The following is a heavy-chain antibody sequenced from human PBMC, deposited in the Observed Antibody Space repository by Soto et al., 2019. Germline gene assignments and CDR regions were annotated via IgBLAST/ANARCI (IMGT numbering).Heavy chain of an antibody. CDR3: AREPGKGTYGMDV. CDR1: GGSISSYY. D-gene: IGHD1-26*01. V-gene: IGHV4-59*01. J-gene: IGHJ6*02. Sequence: PSETLSLTCTVSGGSISSYYWSWIRQPPGKGLEWIGYIYYGGSTNYNPSLKSRVTISVDTSKNQFSLKLSSVTAADTAVYYSAREPGKGTYGMDVWGQGTTVTVSS. CDR2: IYYGGST.